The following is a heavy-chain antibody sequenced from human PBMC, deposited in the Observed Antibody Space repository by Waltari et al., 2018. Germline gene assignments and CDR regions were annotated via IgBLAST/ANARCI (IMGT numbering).Heavy chain of an antibody. J-gene: IGHJ4*02. CDR3: ARSLHVFKAAAGMFDY. D-gene: IGHD6-13*01. CDR2: FDYSGTT. Sequence: QLQLQESGPGLVKPSGTLSLTCTVPDDSISSGDYYWGWIRQPPGKGLEWIGSFDYSGTTSYNPSLRGRVTMSVDTSKKQFSLKLSSVTAADTAVYYCARSLHVFKAAAGMFDYWGQGTLVTVSS. V-gene: IGHV4-39*01. CDR1: DDSISSGDYY.